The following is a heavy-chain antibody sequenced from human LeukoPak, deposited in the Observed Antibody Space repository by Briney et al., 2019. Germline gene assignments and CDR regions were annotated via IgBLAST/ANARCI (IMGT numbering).Heavy chain of an antibody. Sequence: GGSLRLSCAASGFTFSSYWMSWVRQAPGKGLEWVANIKQDGSEKYYVDSVKGRFTISRDNAKNSLYLQMNSLRAEDTAVYYCARDLAGTPYYYYYMDVWGKGTTVTVSS. CDR1: GFTFSSYW. CDR3: ARDLAGTPYYYYYMDV. V-gene: IGHV3-7*01. CDR2: IKQDGSEK. D-gene: IGHD6-13*01. J-gene: IGHJ6*03.